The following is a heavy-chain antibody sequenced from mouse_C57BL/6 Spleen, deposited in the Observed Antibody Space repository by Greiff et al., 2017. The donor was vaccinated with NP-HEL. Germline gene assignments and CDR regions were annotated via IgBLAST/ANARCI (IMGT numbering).Heavy chain of an antibody. CDR1: GYTFTDYY. Sequence: VQLQRSGPELVKPGASVKISCKASGYTFTDYYMNWVKQSHGKSLEWIGDINPNNGGTSYNQKFKGKATLTVDKSSSTAYMELRSLTSEDSAVYYCARKDEGAMDYWGQGTSVTVSS. V-gene: IGHV1-26*01. CDR2: INPNNGGT. CDR3: ARKDEGAMDY. J-gene: IGHJ4*01.